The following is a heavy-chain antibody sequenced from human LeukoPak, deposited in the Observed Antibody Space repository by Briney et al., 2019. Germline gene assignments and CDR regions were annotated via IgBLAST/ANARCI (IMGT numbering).Heavy chain of an antibody. CDR1: GFTVSSNY. CDR2: IYTGGST. D-gene: IGHD2-2*02. Sequence: GGSLRLSCAASGFTVSSNYMSWVRQAPGRGVEWVSVIYTGGSTNYADSVKGRFSISRDTSKNTLYLQMNSLRAEDTAVYYCASRGAVYTGSFDCWGQGTLVTVSS. J-gene: IGHJ4*02. CDR3: ASRGAVYTGSFDC. V-gene: IGHV3-66*01.